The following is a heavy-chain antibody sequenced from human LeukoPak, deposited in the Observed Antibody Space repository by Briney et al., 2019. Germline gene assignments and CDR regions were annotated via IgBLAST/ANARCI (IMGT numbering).Heavy chain of an antibody. V-gene: IGHV3-33*06. CDR2: IWYDGSIK. Sequence: GGPLRLSCAASGFTFSRYGMHWVRQAPGKGLEWVAVIWYDGSIKYYADSVKGRFTISKDNSKNTLDLQMNSLRAEDTAVYYCAKADEMNMDYWGQGTLVTVSS. D-gene: IGHD2/OR15-2a*01. J-gene: IGHJ4*02. CDR1: GFTFSRYG. CDR3: AKADEMNMDY.